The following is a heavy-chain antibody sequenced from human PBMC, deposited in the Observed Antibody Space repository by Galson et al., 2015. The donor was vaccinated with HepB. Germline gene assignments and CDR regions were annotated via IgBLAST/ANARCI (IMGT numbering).Heavy chain of an antibody. D-gene: IGHD3-3*01. J-gene: IGHJ6*03. CDR3: ARDCYDFWSGYYDYYYYYMDV. V-gene: IGHV3-30-3*01. CDR1: GFTFSSYA. CDR2: ISYDGSNK. Sequence: SLRLSCAASGFTFSSYAMHWVRQAPGKGLEWVAVISYDGSNKYYADSVKGRFTISRDNSKNTLYLQMNSLRAEDTAVYYCARDCYDFWSGYYDYYYYYMDVWGKGTTVTVSS.